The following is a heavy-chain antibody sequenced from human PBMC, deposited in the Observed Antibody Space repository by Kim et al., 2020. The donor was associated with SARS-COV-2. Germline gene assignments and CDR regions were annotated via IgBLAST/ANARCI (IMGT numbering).Heavy chain of an antibody. V-gene: IGHV4-31*02. Sequence: YNPSLRSRVTISVDTSKNQFSLKLSAVTAADTAVYYCASAARYYYYGMDVWGQGTTVTVSS. CDR3: ASAARYYYYGMDV. J-gene: IGHJ6*02. D-gene: IGHD6-25*01.